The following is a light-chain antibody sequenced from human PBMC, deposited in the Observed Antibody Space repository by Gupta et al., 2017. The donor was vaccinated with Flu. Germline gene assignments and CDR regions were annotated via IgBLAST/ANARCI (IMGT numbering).Light chain of an antibody. J-gene: IGLJ2*01. V-gene: IGLV3-19*01. CDR1: NIRNYH. Sequence: NIRNYHAGSYQQKPEQDPAILLYDKNIRRSGIPERLSGSSTGNTTSLTTTGAQEEDEDAYYCSSGESSGHRQAVFGGGTKLTVL. CDR2: DKN. CDR3: SSGESSGHRQAV.